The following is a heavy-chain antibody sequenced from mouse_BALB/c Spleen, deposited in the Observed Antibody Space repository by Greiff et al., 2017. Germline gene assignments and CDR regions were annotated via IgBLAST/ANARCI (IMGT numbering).Heavy chain of an antibody. CDR2: INPNYDST. D-gene: IGHD2-1*01. Sequence: EVQLQQFGAELVKPGASVKISCKASGYTFTDYNMDWVKQSHGKSLEWIGDINPNYDSTSYNQKFKGKATLTVDTSSSTAYMQLSSLTSEDSAVYYCASPIYYGNSFAYWGQGTLVTVSA. CDR1: GYTFTDYN. J-gene: IGHJ3*01. CDR3: ASPIYYGNSFAY. V-gene: IGHV1-18*01.